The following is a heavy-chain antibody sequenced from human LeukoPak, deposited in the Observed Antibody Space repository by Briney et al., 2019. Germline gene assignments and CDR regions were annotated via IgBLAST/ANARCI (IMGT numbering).Heavy chain of an antibody. CDR2: ISTGTNYK. D-gene: IGHD6-6*01. Sequence: GESLRLSCVVSGFNFTAYSINWVRQAPGMGLEWVSSISTGTNYKYYADSVKGRFTISRDNAKNSVYLQMNSLRVGETAVYYCATGGLYSSSETWGQGTLVIVSS. J-gene: IGHJ5*02. CDR3: ATGGLYSSSET. CDR1: GFNFTAYS. V-gene: IGHV3-21*01.